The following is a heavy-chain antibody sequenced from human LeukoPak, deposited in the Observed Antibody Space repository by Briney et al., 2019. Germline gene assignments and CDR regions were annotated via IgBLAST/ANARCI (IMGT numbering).Heavy chain of an antibody. V-gene: IGHV3-30*18. CDR1: GFTFSSYG. CDR2: ISYDGSNK. CDR3: AKDPDGYKPLA. D-gene: IGHD5-24*01. J-gene: IGHJ5*02. Sequence: GGSLRLSCAASGFTFSSYGMHWVRRAPGKGLEWVAVISYDGSNKYYADSVKGRFTISRDNSKNTLYLQMNSLRAEDTAVYYCAKDPDGYKPLAWGQGTLVTVSS.